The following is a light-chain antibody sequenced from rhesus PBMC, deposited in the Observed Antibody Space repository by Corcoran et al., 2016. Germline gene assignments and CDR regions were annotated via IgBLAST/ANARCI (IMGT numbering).Light chain of an antibody. CDR1: SSDIGTYNY. V-gene: IGLV2-32*02. Sequence: QAVLTQIRSVSGSPGQSVTISCTGTSSDIGTYNYVSWFQQHPGTAPKLMIFEVSKRPSGVSDRFSGSKSGNTATLTISGLQAEDEADYYCSSYAGVKTFSFGTGTRLTVL. J-gene: IGLJ1*01. CDR2: EVS. CDR3: SSYAGVKTFS.